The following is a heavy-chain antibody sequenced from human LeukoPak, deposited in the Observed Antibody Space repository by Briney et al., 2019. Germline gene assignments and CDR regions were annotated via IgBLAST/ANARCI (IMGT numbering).Heavy chain of an antibody. D-gene: IGHD3-22*01. Sequence: ASVKVSCKASGYTFTSYGISWVRQAPGQGLEWMGWISAYNGNTNYAQKLQGRVTMTTDTSTSTAYMELRSLRSDDTAVYYCARDSHYYDSSGLFDYWGQGTLVTVSS. CDR2: ISAYNGNT. V-gene: IGHV1-18*01. J-gene: IGHJ4*02. CDR3: ARDSHYYDSSGLFDY. CDR1: GYTFTSYG.